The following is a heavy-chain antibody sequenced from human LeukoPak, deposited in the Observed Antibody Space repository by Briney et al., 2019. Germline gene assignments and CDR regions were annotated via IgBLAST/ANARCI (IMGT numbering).Heavy chain of an antibody. V-gene: IGHV1-18*01. CDR1: GYTFTSYD. CDR2: ISAYNGNT. D-gene: IGHD7-27*01. Sequence: ASVKVSCKASGYTFTSYDINWVRQAPGQGLEWMGWISAYNGNTNYAQKLQGRVTMTTDTSTSTAYMELRSLRSDDTAVYYCARDRPGDVVDYWGQGTLVTVSS. J-gene: IGHJ4*02. CDR3: ARDRPGDVVDY.